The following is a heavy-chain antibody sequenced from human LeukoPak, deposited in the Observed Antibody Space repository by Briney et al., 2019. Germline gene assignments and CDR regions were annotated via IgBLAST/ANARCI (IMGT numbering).Heavy chain of an antibody. CDR3: AKASCGSCYSWRQSFDY. J-gene: IGHJ4*02. CDR1: GFTFSSYA. Sequence: PGGSLRLSCAASGFTFSSYAMSWVRQAPGKGLEWVSAISGSGGSTYYADSVKGRFTISRDNSKNTLYLQMNSLRAEDTAVYYCAKASCGSCYSWRQSFDYWGQGTLVTVSS. V-gene: IGHV3-23*01. D-gene: IGHD2-15*01. CDR2: ISGSGGST.